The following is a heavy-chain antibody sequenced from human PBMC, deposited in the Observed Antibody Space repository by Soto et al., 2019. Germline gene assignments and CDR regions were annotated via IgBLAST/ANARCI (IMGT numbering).Heavy chain of an antibody. CDR2: IYYSGST. CDR1: GGSINSGAYY. CDR3: ARERPDGSRLDP. D-gene: IGHD6-13*01. Sequence: PSETLSLTCTVSGGSINSGAYYWSWIRQHPGKGLEWIGYIYYSGSTYYNPSLKSRVTISVDTSKNQFSLKLSSVTAADTAVYYCARERPDGSRLDPWGQGTLVTVSS. J-gene: IGHJ5*02. V-gene: IGHV4-30-4*08.